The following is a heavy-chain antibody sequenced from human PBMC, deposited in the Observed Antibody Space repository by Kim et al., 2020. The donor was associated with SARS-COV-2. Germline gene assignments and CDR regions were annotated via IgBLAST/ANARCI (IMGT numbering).Heavy chain of an antibody. V-gene: IGHV4-34*01. J-gene: IGHJ4*02. CDR2: INHSGST. CDR3: ARVRDIVVVPAAIGY. Sequence: GSLRLSCAVYGGSFSGYYWSWIRQPPGKGLEWIGEINHSGSTNYNPSLKSRVTISVDTSKNQFSLKLSSVTAADTAVYYCARVRDIVVVPAAIGYWGQGTLVTVSS. CDR1: GGSFSGYY. D-gene: IGHD2-2*01.